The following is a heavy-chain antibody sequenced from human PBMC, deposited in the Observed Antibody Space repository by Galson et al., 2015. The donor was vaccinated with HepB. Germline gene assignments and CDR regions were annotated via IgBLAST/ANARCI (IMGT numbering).Heavy chain of an antibody. Sequence: SVKVSCKASGYTFTSYYIHWVRQAPGQGLEWMGIINPSGGSTSYAQKFQGRVTMTRDTSTSTVYLELSSLRSEDTAVYYCAKDYDSSGYLDFWGQGTLVTVSS. J-gene: IGHJ4*02. CDR3: AKDYDSSGYLDF. V-gene: IGHV1-46*03. CDR1: GYTFTSYY. CDR2: INPSGGST. D-gene: IGHD3-22*01.